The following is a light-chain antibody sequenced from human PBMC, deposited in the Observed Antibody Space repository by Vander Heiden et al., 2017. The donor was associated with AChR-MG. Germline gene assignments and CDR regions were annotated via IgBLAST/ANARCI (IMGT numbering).Light chain of an antibody. V-gene: IGLV3-19*01. CDR1: SLGCSH. J-gene: IGLJ1*01. CDR3: NSRDSGGDHFV. CDR2: GDN. Sequence: SSELPHHPAVSVALGQTVTIPCQGVSLGCSHTRWYQQQPVQAPVLVVYGDNNRPSGIPDRFAGSTSGNTASMTITGAQADDDADYFCNSRDSGGDHFVFGPGTTVTVL.